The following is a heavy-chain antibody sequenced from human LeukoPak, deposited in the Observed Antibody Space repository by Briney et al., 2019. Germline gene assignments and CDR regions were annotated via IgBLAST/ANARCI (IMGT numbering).Heavy chain of an antibody. V-gene: IGHV1-2*02. Sequence: RASVKVSCKASGYTFTGYYMHWVRQAPGQGLEWMGWINPNSGGTNYAQKFQGRVTMTRDTSISTAYMELSRLRSDDTAVYYCARSGGYCSSTSCSHIGYFDLWGRGTLVTVSS. J-gene: IGHJ2*01. CDR2: INPNSGGT. CDR3: ARSGGYCSSTSCSHIGYFDL. D-gene: IGHD2-2*01. CDR1: GYTFTGYY.